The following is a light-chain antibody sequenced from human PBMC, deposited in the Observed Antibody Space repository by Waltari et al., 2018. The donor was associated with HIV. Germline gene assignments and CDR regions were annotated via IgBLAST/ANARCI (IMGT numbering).Light chain of an antibody. Sequence: QSVLTQPPSVSAAPGQTVTLPCSGTSSNIGNNYVSWYHQVPGTTPKLLIYETSKRPSGIPDRFSGSKSGTSATRGITGVQTADEADYYCGTWDDSLGAVVFGGGTRVTV. J-gene: IGLJ2*01. CDR3: GTWDDSLGAVV. CDR2: ETS. CDR1: SSNIGNNY. V-gene: IGLV1-51*02.